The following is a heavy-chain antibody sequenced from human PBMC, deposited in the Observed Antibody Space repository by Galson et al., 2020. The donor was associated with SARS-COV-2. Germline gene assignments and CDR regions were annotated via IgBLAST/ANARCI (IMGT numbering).Heavy chain of an antibody. CDR3: AREPPSGSYYTYFDY. J-gene: IGHJ4*02. CDR2: TYYRSKWYN. CDR1: GDSVSNNGAA. D-gene: IGHD1-26*01. Sequence: SETLSLTCAISGDSVSNNGAAWNWIRQSPSRGLEWLGRTYYRSKWYNDFAVSVKSRITINSDTSKNQFSLQLNSETPEDTAVYYCAREPPSGSYYTYFDYWGQVTLFTVSS. V-gene: IGHV6-1*01.